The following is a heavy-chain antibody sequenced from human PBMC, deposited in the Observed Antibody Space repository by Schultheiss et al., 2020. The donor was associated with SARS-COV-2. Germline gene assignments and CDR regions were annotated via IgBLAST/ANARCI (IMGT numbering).Heavy chain of an antibody. V-gene: IGHV3-11*04. Sequence: GGSLRLSCAASGFTFSDYYMSWIRQAPGKGLEWVSAISGSGGSTYYADSVKGRFTISRDNAKNSLYLQMNSLRAEDTAVYYCASSIVMAAMDVWGQGTTVTVSS. CDR1: GFTFSDYY. D-gene: IGHD6-25*01. J-gene: IGHJ6*02. CDR3: ASSIVMAAMDV. CDR2: ISGSGGST.